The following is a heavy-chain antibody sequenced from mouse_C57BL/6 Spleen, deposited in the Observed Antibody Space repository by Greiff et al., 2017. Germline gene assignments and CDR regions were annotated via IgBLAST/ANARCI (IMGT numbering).Heavy chain of an antibody. CDR2: INPNNGGT. V-gene: IGHV1-26*01. D-gene: IGHD1-1*01. CDR3: ARLNYGSSYGFAY. CDR1: GYTFTDYY. J-gene: IGHJ3*01. Sequence: VQLQQSGPELVKPGASVKISCKASGYTFTDYYMNWVKQSHGKSLEWIGDINPNNGGTSYNQKFKGKATLTVDKSSSTAYMELRSLTSEDSAVYYGARLNYGSSYGFAYWGQGTLVTVSA.